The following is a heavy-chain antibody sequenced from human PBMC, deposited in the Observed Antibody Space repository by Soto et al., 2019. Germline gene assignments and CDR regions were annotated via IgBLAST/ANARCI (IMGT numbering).Heavy chain of an antibody. D-gene: IGHD3-10*01. CDR2: IYSSGST. CDR1: GGSISTYY. V-gene: IGHV4-4*07. CDR3: AREGKGVPYNFDY. J-gene: IGHJ4*02. Sequence: LSLTCTVSGGSISTYYWSWIRQPAGKGLEWIGRIYSSGSTNYNPSLKSRVTMSVDTPKNQFSLKMSSVTAADTAVYYCAREGKGVPYNFDYWGQGTLVTVSS.